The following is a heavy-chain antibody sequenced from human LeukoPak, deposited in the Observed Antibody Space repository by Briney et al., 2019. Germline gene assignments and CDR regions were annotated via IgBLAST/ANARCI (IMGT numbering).Heavy chain of an antibody. CDR1: GFTFSSYA. CDR3: AKDRGYPIFDY. Sequence: GGSLRLSCAASGFTFSSYAMHWVRQAPGKGLEWVAVISYDGSNKYYADSVKGRFTISRDNSKNTLYLQMNSLRAEDTAVYYCAKDRGYPIFDYWGQGTLVTVSS. CDR2: ISYDGSNK. D-gene: IGHD1-1*01. V-gene: IGHV3-30-3*01. J-gene: IGHJ4*02.